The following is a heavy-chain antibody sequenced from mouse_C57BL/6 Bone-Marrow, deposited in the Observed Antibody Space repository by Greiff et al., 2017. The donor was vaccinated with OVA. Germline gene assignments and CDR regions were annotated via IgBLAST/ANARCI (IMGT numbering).Heavy chain of an antibody. D-gene: IGHD1-1*01. CDR3: AREGYYGRPSYWDIDV. CDR1: GYTFTSYW. Sequence: QVQLQQPGAELVKPGASVKLSCKASGYTFTSYWMQWVKQRPGQGLEWIGEIDPSDSYTNYNQKFKGKATLTVDTSSSTAYMQRSSLTSEGTAVYYCAREGYYGRPSYWDIDVWGTGTTVTASS. J-gene: IGHJ1*03. V-gene: IGHV1-50*01. CDR2: IDPSDSYT.